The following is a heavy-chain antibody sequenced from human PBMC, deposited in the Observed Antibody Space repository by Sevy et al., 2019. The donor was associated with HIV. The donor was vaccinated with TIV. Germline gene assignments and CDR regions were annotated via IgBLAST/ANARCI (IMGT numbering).Heavy chain of an antibody. CDR1: GFTFSNAW. CDR2: IKSKTGGGTT. Sequence: GGSLRLSCAASGFTFSNAWMSWVRQAPGKGLEWVGRIKSKTGGGTTDYAAPVKGRFTISRDDSKNTLYLQMNSLKTADTAVYYWTPDRGSVVYWGQGTLVTVSS. CDR3: TPDRGSVVY. V-gene: IGHV3-15*01. D-gene: IGHD3-10*01. J-gene: IGHJ4*02.